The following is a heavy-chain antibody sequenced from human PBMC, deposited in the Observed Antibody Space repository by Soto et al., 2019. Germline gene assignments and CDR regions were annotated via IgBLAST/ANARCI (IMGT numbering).Heavy chain of an antibody. CDR3: AKIPPGIAAAGSY. D-gene: IGHD6-13*01. Sequence: GGSLRLSCAASGFTFSSYGMHWVRQAPGKGLEWVAVLSYDGSNKYYADSVKGRFTISRDNSKNTLYLQMNSLRAEDTAVYYCAKIPPGIAAAGSYWGQGTLVTVSS. CDR1: GFTFSSYG. J-gene: IGHJ4*02. V-gene: IGHV3-30*18. CDR2: LSYDGSNK.